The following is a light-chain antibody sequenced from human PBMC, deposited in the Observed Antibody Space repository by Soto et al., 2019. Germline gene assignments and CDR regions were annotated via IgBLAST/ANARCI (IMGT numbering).Light chain of an antibody. CDR1: QVIGND. Sequence: AIQMTQSPSSLSASVGDRVTITCRASQVIGNDLGWYQQKSGKAPKLLIYAASNLQGGVPSRFSGSGSGTDFTLTISSLQPEDVATYYCQKYNSAPLTFGGGTKVDIK. V-gene: IGKV1-6*01. J-gene: IGKJ4*01. CDR3: QKYNSAPLT. CDR2: AAS.